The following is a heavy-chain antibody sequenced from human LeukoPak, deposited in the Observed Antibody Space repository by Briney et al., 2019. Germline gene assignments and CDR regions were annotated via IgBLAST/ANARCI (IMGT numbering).Heavy chain of an antibody. CDR2: ISGSGGST. CDR1: GFTFNRCW. J-gene: IGHJ6*02. D-gene: IGHD2-2*03. Sequence: AGGSLRLSCVVSGFTFNRCWMNWVRQAPGKGLEWVSAISGSGGSTYYADSVKGRFTISRDNSKNTLYLQMNSLRAEDTAVYYCAKVPWIDYYYGMDVWGQGTTVTVAS. V-gene: IGHV3-23*01. CDR3: AKVPWIDYYYGMDV.